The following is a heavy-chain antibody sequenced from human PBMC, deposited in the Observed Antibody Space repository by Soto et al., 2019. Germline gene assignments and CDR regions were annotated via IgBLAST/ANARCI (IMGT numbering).Heavy chain of an antibody. CDR3: ARRDYYDSTAYFY. Sequence: GESLKISCKGSGYSFTSYWIGWVRQMPGKGLEWMGLVYPDDSDTRYSPSLQGQVTISADKSISTAYLQWRSLKASDTAMYYCARRDYYDSTAYFYWGQGTLVTVSS. CDR2: VYPDDSDT. D-gene: IGHD3-22*01. J-gene: IGHJ4*02. V-gene: IGHV5-51*01. CDR1: GYSFTSYW.